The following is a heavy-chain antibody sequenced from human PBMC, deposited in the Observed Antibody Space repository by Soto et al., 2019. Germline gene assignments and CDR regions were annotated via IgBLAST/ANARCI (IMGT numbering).Heavy chain of an antibody. CDR2: ISGSGGST. CDR3: AKGPLVTTPKLGFFDY. V-gene: IGHV3-23*01. D-gene: IGHD4-17*01. J-gene: IGHJ4*02. CDR1: GFTFSSYA. Sequence: GGSLRLSCAASGFTFSSYAMSWVRQAPGKGLEWVSAISGSGGSTYYADSVKGRFTISRDNSKNTLYLQMNSLRAEDTAVYYCAKGPLVTTPKLGFFDYWGQGTLVTVSS.